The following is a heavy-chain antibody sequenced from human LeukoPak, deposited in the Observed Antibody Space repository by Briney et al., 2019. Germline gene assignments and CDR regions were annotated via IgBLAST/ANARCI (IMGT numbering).Heavy chain of an antibody. D-gene: IGHD6-6*01. J-gene: IGHJ4*02. CDR2: VYYTGST. CDR3: AGHFAYSSSSYFDY. V-gene: IGHV4-59*08. Sequence: SETLSLTCSVSGGSVSSYYWSWIRQSPGKGLEWIGYVYYTGSTNYNPSLKSRVTMFEDKSKNQFSLRLYSVTVADTAVYYCAGHFAYSSSSYFDYWGQGSLVTVSS. CDR1: GGSVSSYY.